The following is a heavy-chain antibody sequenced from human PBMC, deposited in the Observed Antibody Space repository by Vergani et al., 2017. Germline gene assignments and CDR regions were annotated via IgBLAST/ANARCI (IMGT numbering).Heavy chain of an antibody. CDR2: IGYDGSNK. J-gene: IGHJ3*02. V-gene: IGHV3-33*01. Sequence: QVQLVESGGGVVQPGRSLRLSCAASGFTFSSYGMHWVRQAPGKGLEWVAVIGYDGSNKYYADSVKGRFTISRDNSKNTLYLQMNSLRAEDTAVYYCARSQAYYYDSSGPDDAFDIWGQGTMVTVSS. CDR3: ARSQAYYYDSSGPDDAFDI. D-gene: IGHD3-22*01. CDR1: GFTFSSYG.